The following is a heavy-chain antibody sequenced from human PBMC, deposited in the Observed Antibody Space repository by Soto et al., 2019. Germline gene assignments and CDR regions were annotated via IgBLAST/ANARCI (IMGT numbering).Heavy chain of an antibody. D-gene: IGHD6-6*01. CDR1: GGSISSGGYP. Sequence: SETLALTCAVSGGSISSGGYPWSWIRQPPGKGLEWIGEINHSGGTNYNPSLKSRVTISVATSKNQFSLKLSSVTAADTAVYYCARVLAARASRDFDYWGQGTLVTVSS. J-gene: IGHJ4*02. CDR2: INHSGGT. V-gene: IGHV4-30-2*01. CDR3: ARVLAARASRDFDY.